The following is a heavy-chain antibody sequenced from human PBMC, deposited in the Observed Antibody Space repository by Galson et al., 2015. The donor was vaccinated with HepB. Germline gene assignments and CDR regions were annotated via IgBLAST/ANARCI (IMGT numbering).Heavy chain of an antibody. Sequence: PALVKPTQTLTLTCTLSGFSLSTSGMSVGWIRQPPGKALEWLALIDWDDDKYYSTSLKMRLTISKDTSKNQVVLTMTNMDPVDTATYYCARISAYRSYDSSGYYYPFDVWGQGTTVTVSS. CDR3: ARISAYRSYDSSGYYYPFDV. CDR2: IDWDDDK. J-gene: IGHJ6*02. CDR1: GFSLSTSGMS. D-gene: IGHD3-22*01. V-gene: IGHV2-70*01.